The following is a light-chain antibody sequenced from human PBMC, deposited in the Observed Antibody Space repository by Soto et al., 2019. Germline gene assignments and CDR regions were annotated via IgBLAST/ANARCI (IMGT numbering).Light chain of an antibody. V-gene: IGKV3-11*01. CDR3: QQRINWPWT. J-gene: IGKJ1*01. CDR1: QSVSNF. Sequence: EIVLTQSPATLSLSPGERATLSCRASQSVSNFLAWYQQKPGQAPRLLISDASNRATGIPGRFSGSGSVTDFSLTISSLEPEDFAVYYCQQRINWPWTFGQGTKVEIK. CDR2: DAS.